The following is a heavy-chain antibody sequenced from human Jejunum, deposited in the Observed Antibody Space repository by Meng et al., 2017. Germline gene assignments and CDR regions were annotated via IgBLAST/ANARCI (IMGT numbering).Heavy chain of an antibody. D-gene: IGHD6-19*01. Sequence: EVQLVESGGGLVLPGGSLILSCAAFGFDFSRNYMHWVRQAPGKGLVWVSRIKSDDGSTRYADSVRGRFTISRDNAKNTLYLQMNDLRADDTALYYCLAYTSGWNWGQGTLVTVSS. CDR2: IKSDDGST. V-gene: IGHV3-74*01. CDR1: GFDFSRNY. J-gene: IGHJ4*02. CDR3: LAYTSGWN.